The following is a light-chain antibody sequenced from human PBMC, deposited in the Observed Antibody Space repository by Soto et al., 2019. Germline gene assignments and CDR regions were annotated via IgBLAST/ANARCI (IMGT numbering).Light chain of an antibody. CDR2: GAS. J-gene: IGKJ1*01. CDR1: QSVSSY. V-gene: IGKV3-20*01. Sequence: EIVMTQSPATLSVSPGERVTLSCWASQSVSSYLAWYQQKPGQAPRLLIYGASSRATGIPDRFSGSGSGTDLTLTISRLEPEDFAVYDCQQYGSSPSWTFGQGTQVDIK. CDR3: QQYGSSPSWT.